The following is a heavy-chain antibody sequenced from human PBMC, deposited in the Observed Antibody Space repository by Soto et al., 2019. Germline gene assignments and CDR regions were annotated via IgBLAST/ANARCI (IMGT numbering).Heavy chain of an antibody. Sequence: SVKVSCKASGGTFSSYTISWVRQAPGQGLEWMGGIIPILGIANYAQKFQGRVTITADKSTSTAYMELSSLRSEDMAVYYCARVMHYYGSGSYYYSTFDYWGQGTLVTVSS. J-gene: IGHJ4*02. CDR3: ARVMHYYGSGSYYYSTFDY. CDR2: IIPILGIA. D-gene: IGHD3-10*01. CDR1: GGTFSSYT. V-gene: IGHV1-69*10.